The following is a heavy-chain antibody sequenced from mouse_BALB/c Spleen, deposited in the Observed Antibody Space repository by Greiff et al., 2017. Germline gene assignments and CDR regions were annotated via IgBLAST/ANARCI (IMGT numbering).Heavy chain of an antibody. CDR3: ARQGINWYFDV. D-gene: IGHD2-4*01. J-gene: IGHJ1*01. CDR1: GFTFSSYT. Sequence: DVKLVESGGGLVQPGGSLKLSCAASGFTFSSYTMSWVRQTPEKRLEWVAYISNGGGSTYYPDTVKGRFTISRDNAKNTLYLQMSSLKSEDTAMYYCARQGINWYFDVWGAGTTVTVSS. CDR2: ISNGGGST. V-gene: IGHV5-12-2*01.